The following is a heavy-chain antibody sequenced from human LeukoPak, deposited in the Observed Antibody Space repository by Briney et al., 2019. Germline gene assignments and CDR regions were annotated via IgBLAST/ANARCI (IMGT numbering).Heavy chain of an antibody. D-gene: IGHD3-3*01. Sequence: GASVKVSCKASGYTFTGYYMHCVRQAPGQGHEWMGWINPNSGGTNYAQKFQGRVNMTRDTSISTAYMELSRLRSDDTAVYYCARFLEGRTLDPWGQGSLVTVSS. V-gene: IGHV1-2*02. CDR1: GYTFTGYY. CDR2: INPNSGGT. CDR3: ARFLEGRTLDP. J-gene: IGHJ5*02.